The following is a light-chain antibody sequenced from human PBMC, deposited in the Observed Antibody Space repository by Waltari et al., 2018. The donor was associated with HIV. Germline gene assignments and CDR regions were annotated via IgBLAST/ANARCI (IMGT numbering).Light chain of an antibody. CDR1: SSNIGAGYD. CDR3: QSYDSSLSGCV. V-gene: IGLV1-40*01. CDR2: GNS. Sequence: QSVLTQPPSVSGAPGQRVTISCTGSSSNIGAGYDVHWYQQLPGTAPKLLSYGNSNRPSGVPDRFSGAKSGTSAARAIAGLQAEDEADYYCQSYDSSLSGCVFGGGTKLTVL. J-gene: IGLJ3*02.